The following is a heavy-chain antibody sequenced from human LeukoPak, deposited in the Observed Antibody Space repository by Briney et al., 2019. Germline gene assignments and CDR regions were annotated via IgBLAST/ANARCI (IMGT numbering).Heavy chain of an antibody. CDR2: ISAYNGNT. CDR1: GYTFTSYG. V-gene: IGHV1-18*04. D-gene: IGHD3-9*01. CDR3: ARDQGYDILTGANWFDP. J-gene: IGHJ5*02. Sequence: ASVKVSCKASGYTFTSYGISWVRQAPGQGLEWMGWISAYNGNTNYAQKLQGRVTMTTDTSTSTAYMELRSLRSDDTAVYYCARDQGYDILTGANWFDPWGQGTLVTVSS.